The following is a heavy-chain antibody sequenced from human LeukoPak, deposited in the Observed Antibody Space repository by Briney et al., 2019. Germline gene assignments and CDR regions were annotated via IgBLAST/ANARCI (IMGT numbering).Heavy chain of an antibody. CDR1: GGSISSGSYY. Sequence: SQTLSLTCTVSGGSISSGSYYSSWIRQPAGKGLEWIGRIYTSGSTNYNPSLKSRVTISVDTSKNQFSLKLSSVTAADTAVYYCARSYYMDVWGKGTTVTVSS. V-gene: IGHV4-61*02. CDR3: ARSYYMDV. CDR2: IYTSGST. J-gene: IGHJ6*03.